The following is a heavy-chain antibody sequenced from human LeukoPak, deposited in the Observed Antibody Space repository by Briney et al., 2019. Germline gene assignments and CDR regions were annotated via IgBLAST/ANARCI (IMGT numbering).Heavy chain of an antibody. D-gene: IGHD1-26*01. V-gene: IGHV3-15*01. Sequence: GGSLRLSCAASGFTFNHAWMSWVRQAPGKGLEWVGRIKSKIDRGTTDYAAPVKGRFTISRDDSKNTLYLQMNSLKTEDTAVYYCTWVGAKYYFDYWGQGTLVTVSS. CDR3: TWVGAKYYFDY. J-gene: IGHJ4*02. CDR2: IKSKIDRGTT. CDR1: GFTFNHAW.